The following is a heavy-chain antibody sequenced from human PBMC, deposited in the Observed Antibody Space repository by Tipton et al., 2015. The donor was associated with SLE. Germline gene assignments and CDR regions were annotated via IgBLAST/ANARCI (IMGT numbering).Heavy chain of an antibody. D-gene: IGHD3-3*01. V-gene: IGHV3-33*01. Sequence: SLRLSCAASGFMFRNYAMHWVRQAPGKGLEWVALMWFDGSNEDYSDSVKGRFTISRDNSKNTLYLQMSSLRAEDTAVYYCARGSRVTISGVVNYFYYMDVWGRGTTVTVSS. J-gene: IGHJ6*03. CDR3: ARGSRVTISGVVNYFYYMDV. CDR1: GFMFRNYA. CDR2: MWFDGSNE.